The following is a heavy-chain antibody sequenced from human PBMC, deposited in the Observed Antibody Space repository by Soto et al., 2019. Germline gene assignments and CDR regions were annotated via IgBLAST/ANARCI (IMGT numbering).Heavy chain of an antibody. J-gene: IGHJ4*02. V-gene: IGHV1-18*01. CDR2: ISAYSSNA. CDR3: ARGFLEWLSPSFDY. Sequence: ASVKVSCKASGYTFTSYGISWVRQAPGQGPEWMGWISAYSSNANYAQKLQGRVTMTTDTSTSTAYMELRSLRSDDTAVYYCARGFLEWLSPSFDYWGQGTLVTVSS. CDR1: GYTFTSYG. D-gene: IGHD3-3*01.